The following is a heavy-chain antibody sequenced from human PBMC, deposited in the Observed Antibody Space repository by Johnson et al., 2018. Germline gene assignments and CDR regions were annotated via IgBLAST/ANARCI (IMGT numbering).Heavy chain of an antibody. Sequence: VQLVESGGGLVQPGGSLRLSCAASGFTFSSYSMNWVRQAPGKGLEWVSYISSGSSTIYYADSVKGRFTISRDNATNSLYLQMNTLRAEDTAVYLCSGWINAAFDVWGQGTMVTVSS. D-gene: IGHD6-19*01. CDR2: ISSGSSTI. CDR1: GFTFSSYS. V-gene: IGHV3-48*01. CDR3: SGWINAAFDV. J-gene: IGHJ3*01.